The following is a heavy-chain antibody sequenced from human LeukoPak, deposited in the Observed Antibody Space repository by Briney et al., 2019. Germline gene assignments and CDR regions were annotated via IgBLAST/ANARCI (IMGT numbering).Heavy chain of an antibody. D-gene: IGHD1-1*01. J-gene: IGHJ5*02. CDR3: AKAPSPLYNWNDGNWFDP. Sequence: GGSLRLSCAASGFTFSSYGMHWVRQAPGKGLEWVAVISYDGSNKYYADSVKGRFTISRDNSKDTLYLQMNSLRAEDTAVYYCAKAPSPLYNWNDGNWFDPWGQGTLVTVSS. V-gene: IGHV3-30*18. CDR1: GFTFSSYG. CDR2: ISYDGSNK.